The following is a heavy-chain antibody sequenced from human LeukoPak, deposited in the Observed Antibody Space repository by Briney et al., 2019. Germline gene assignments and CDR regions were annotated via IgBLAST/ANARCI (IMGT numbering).Heavy chain of an antibody. CDR2: ISSSSSYI. Sequence: PGGSLRLSCAASGFTFSSYAMSWVRQAPGKGLEWVSSISSSSSYIYYADSVKGRFTISRDNAKNSLYLQMNSLRAEDTAVYYCAREIWGYCSSTSCSAIDYWGQGTLVTVSS. CDR3: AREIWGYCSSTSCSAIDY. J-gene: IGHJ4*02. V-gene: IGHV3-21*01. D-gene: IGHD2-2*01. CDR1: GFTFSSYA.